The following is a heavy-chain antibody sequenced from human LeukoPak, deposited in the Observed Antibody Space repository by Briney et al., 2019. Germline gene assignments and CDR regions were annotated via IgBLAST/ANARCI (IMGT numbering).Heavy chain of an antibody. V-gene: IGHV1-8*01. CDR1: GYTFTSYD. Sequence: GASVKVSCKASGYTFTSYDINWVRQATGQGLEWMGWMNPNSGNTGYAQKFQGRVTITRNTSISTAYMELSSLRSEDTAVYYCARGLHSYGWGYYYYYYMDVWGKGTTVTVSS. J-gene: IGHJ6*03. CDR2: MNPNSGNT. D-gene: IGHD5-18*01. CDR3: ARGLHSYGWGYYYYYYMDV.